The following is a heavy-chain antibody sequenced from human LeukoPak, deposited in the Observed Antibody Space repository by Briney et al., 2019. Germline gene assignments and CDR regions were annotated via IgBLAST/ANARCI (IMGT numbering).Heavy chain of an antibody. V-gene: IGHV4-31*03. CDR2: IYYTGIT. J-gene: IGHJ4*02. CDR1: GGSISSGSHY. Sequence: PSETLSLTCTVSGGSISSGSHYYQWIRQHPGKGLEWLGYIYYTGITSYNPSLKSRVTMSVDTSMNQVSLKVTSLTAADTAVYYCAASSGVTLGRFWGQGALVTVSS. CDR3: AASSGVTLGRF. D-gene: IGHD3-16*01.